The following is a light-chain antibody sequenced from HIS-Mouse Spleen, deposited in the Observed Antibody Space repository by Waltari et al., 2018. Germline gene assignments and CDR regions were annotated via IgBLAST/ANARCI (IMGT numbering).Light chain of an antibody. CDR1: ALPKKY. Sequence: SSELTQPPSVSVSPGQTPRTTSFGDALPKKYAYWYQQKSGQAPVLVIYEDSKRPSGIPERFSGSSSGTMATLTISGAQVEDEADYYCYSTDSSGNHRVFGGGTKLTVL. CDR2: EDS. CDR3: YSTDSSGNHRV. J-gene: IGLJ2*01. V-gene: IGLV3-10*01.